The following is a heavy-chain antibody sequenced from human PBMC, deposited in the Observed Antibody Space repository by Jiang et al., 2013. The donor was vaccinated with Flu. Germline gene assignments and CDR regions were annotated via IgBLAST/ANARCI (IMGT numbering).Heavy chain of an antibody. J-gene: IGHJ4*02. Sequence: SQTLSLTCVISGDSISNNVVAWNWIRQSPSRGLEWLGKTRYISRWLTEYSVSMQGRITINPDTSRNQLSLQLDFATPDDTAIYYCVRDYNWAFDSWGQGTLVTVSS. D-gene: IGHD1-1*01. CDR2: TRYISRWLT. CDR3: VRDYNWAFDS. V-gene: IGHV6-1*01. CDR1: GDSISNNVVA.